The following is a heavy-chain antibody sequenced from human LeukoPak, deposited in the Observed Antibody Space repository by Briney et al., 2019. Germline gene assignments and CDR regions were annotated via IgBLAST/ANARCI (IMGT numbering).Heavy chain of an antibody. V-gene: IGHV3-30-3*01. CDR3: ARDYWWNYDY. J-gene: IGHJ4*02. Sequence: GGSLRLTCAASGFTFSDYAMHWVRQAPGKGLEWVAVISKDGSDKYYPGSVRGRFTISRDNSKNTIYLQMDSLRAEDTAIYYCARDYWWNYDYWGQGTLVTVSS. CDR1: GFTFSDYA. D-gene: IGHD1-7*01. CDR2: ISKDGSDK.